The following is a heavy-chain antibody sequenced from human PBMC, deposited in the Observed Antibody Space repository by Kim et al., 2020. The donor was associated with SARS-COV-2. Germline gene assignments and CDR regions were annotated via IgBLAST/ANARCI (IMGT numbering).Heavy chain of an antibody. CDR2: IYYSGTI. Sequence: SETLSLTCTVSGGSISSRSYHWGWVRQPPGKGLEWIGGIYYSGTIYYDPSLKSRVTISADTSKNQFSLTLSSVTAADTAVYYCSQVQDTFDIWGQGTLVTVSS. J-gene: IGHJ3*02. V-gene: IGHV4-39*01. CDR3: SQVQDTFDI. CDR1: GGSISSRSYH.